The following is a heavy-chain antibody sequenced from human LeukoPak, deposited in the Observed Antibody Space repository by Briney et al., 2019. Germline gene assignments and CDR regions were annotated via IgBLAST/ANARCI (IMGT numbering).Heavy chain of an antibody. D-gene: IGHD6-19*01. CDR2: IKQDGSEK. Sequence: SGGSLRLSCAASGFTFSSYWMSWVRQAPGKGLEWVANIKQDGSEKYYVDSVKGRFTISRDNAKNSLYLQMNSLRAEDTAVYYCARAKSKQWLVLTPYYFDYWGQGTLVTVSS. J-gene: IGHJ4*02. V-gene: IGHV3-7*01. CDR1: GFTFSSYW. CDR3: ARAKSKQWLVLTPYYFDY.